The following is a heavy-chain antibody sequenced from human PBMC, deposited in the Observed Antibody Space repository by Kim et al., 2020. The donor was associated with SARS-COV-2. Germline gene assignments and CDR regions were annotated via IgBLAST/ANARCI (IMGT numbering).Heavy chain of an antibody. CDR3: ARGFLAAARVLGAFDI. CDR1: GGSFSGYY. V-gene: IGHV4-34*01. CDR2: INHSGST. D-gene: IGHD6-13*01. J-gene: IGHJ3*02. Sequence: SETLSLTCAVYGGSFSGYYWSWIRQPPGKGLEWIGEINHSGSTNYNPSLKSRVTISVDTSKNQFSLKLSSVTAADTAVYYCARGFLAAARVLGAFDIWG.